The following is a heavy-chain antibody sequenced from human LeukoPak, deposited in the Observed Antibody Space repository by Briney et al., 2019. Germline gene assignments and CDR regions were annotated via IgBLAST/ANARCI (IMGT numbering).Heavy chain of an antibody. Sequence: LWCGASGCTCSSYSMSRVSQAPGKRLEWLSYISSSSSTIYYADSVKGRFTISRDNAKNSLYLQMNSLRAEDTAVYYCARLYDSSGYYFDYRGKGTLVTVSS. CDR3: ARLYDSSGYYFDY. D-gene: IGHD3-22*01. J-gene: IGHJ4*02. CDR1: GCTCSSYS. CDR2: ISSSSSTI. V-gene: IGHV3-48*01.